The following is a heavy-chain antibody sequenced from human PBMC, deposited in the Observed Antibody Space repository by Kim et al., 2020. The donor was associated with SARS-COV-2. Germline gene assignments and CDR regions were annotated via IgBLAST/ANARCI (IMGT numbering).Heavy chain of an antibody. CDR2: ISYDGSNK. Sequence: GGSLRLSCAASGFTFSSYGMHWVRQAPGKGLEWVAVISYDGSNKYYADSVKGRFTISRDNSKNTLYLQMNSLRAEDTAVYYCAKLWSTGRDYYYGMDVWGQGTTVTVSS. J-gene: IGHJ6*02. CDR1: GFTFSSYG. CDR3: AKLWSTGRDYYYGMDV. V-gene: IGHV3-30*18. D-gene: IGHD3-10*01.